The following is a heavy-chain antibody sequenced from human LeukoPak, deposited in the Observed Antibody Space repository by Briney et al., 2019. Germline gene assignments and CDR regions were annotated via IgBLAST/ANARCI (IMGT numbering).Heavy chain of an antibody. Sequence: GGSLRLSCAASGFTFSSYGMHWVRQAPGKGLEWVAFIRYDGSNKYYADSVKGRFTISRDNSKNTLYLQMNSLRAEDTAVYYCAKFGSPFVITTLPDYWGQGTLVTVSS. CDR1: GFTFSSYG. V-gene: IGHV3-30*02. D-gene: IGHD3-22*01. J-gene: IGHJ4*02. CDR2: IRYDGSNK. CDR3: AKFGSPFVITTLPDY.